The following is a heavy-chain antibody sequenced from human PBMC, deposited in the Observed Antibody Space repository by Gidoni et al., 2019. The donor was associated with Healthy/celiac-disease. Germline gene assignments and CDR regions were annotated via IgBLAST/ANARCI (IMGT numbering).Heavy chain of an antibody. CDR1: GGTFSSYA. V-gene: IGHV1-69*06. CDR3: ARDMYYYDSSGYYRSPKDDAFDI. J-gene: IGHJ3*02. D-gene: IGHD3-22*01. CDR2: IIPIFGTA. Sequence: QAQLVQSGAEVNKPGSSGKVSCKASGGTFSSYAISWVRQAPGQGLEWMGGIIPIFGTATYAQKFQGRVTITADKSTSTAYMGLSSLRSEDTAVYYCARDMYYYDSSGYYRSPKDDAFDIWGQGTMVTVSS.